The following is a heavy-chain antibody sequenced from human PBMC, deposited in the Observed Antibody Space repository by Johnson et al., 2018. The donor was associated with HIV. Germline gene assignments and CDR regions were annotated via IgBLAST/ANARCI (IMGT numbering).Heavy chain of an antibody. V-gene: IGHV3-30*03. J-gene: IGHJ3*02. Sequence: QVQLVESGGGVVQPGRSLRLSCAASGFTFSSYGMHWVRQAPGKGLEWVAVISYDGSNKYYADSVKGRFTISRDNSTNTLYLQMNSLRAEDTAVYYCARLRQEANCGADCHWAIWGQGTMVTVSS. CDR3: ARLRQEANCGADCHWAI. CDR2: ISYDGSNK. CDR1: GFTFSSYG. D-gene: IGHD2-21*02.